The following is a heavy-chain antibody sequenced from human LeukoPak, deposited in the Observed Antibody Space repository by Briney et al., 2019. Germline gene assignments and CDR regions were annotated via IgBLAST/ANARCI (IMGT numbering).Heavy chain of an antibody. J-gene: IGHJ4*02. CDR1: GITFSNAW. Sequence: GGSLRLSCAASGITFSNAWMTWVRQAPGKGLEWVGRIYRGTNGETTDYGAPVKGRFTMSRDYSTNTLYLQMNSLKTEDTAVCYSATYGSGYCPVWGQGTLVAVSS. D-gene: IGHD6-19*01. V-gene: IGHV3-15*01. CDR2: IYRGTNGETT. CDR3: ATYGSGYCPV.